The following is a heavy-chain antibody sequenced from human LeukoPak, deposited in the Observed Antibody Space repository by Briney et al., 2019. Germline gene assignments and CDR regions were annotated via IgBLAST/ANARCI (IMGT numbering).Heavy chain of an antibody. CDR2: INPSGGST. D-gene: IGHD3-22*01. CDR1: GYTFTSYY. V-gene: IGHV1-46*01. J-gene: IGHJ6*02. CDR3: AAAPQYYYDSSGYPYYYYGMDV. Sequence: ASVKASCKASGYTFTSYYMHWVRQAPGQGLEWMGIINPSGGSTSYAQKFQGRVTMTRDMSTSTAYMELSSLRSEDTAVYYCAAAPQYYYDSSGYPYYYYGMDVWGQGTTVTVSS.